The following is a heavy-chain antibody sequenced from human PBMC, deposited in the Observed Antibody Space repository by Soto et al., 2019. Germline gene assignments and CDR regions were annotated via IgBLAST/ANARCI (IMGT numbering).Heavy chain of an antibody. D-gene: IGHD2-2*01. V-gene: IGHV1-2*02. CDR3: ARDTRGTRGFDEMDI. J-gene: IGHJ6*02. CDR1: GFTFSTYW. CDR2: INPTGDNT. Sequence: GASVKVSCKASGFTFSTYWMHWVRQAPGQGPEWMGVINPTGDNTLYARKFQGRVTMTRDTSLNLVHMDLSGLTSDDAAVYYCARDTRGTRGFDEMDIWGQGTSVTVSS.